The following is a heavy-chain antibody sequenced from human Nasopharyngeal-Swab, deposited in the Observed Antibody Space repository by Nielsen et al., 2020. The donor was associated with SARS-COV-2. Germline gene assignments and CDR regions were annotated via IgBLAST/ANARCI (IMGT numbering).Heavy chain of an antibody. CDR2: INPNSGGT. D-gene: IGHD2-2*01. V-gene: IGHV1-2*04. CDR3: ARGRVGVTYYYYYYMDV. CDR1: GYTFTGYY. Sequence: ASVKVSCKASGYTFTGYYMHWVRQAPGQGLEWMGWINPNSGGTNYAQKFQGWVTMTRDTSISTAYMELSRLRSDDTAVYYCARGRVGVTYYYYYYMDVWGKGTTVTVSS. J-gene: IGHJ6*03.